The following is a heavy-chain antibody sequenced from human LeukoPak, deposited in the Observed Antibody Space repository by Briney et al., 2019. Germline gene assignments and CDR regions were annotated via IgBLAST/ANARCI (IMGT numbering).Heavy chain of an antibody. CDR3: ARSGYSFGYHYFDL. D-gene: IGHD5-18*01. CDR1: GYTFTNYG. J-gene: IGHJ4*02. Sequence: GASVKVSCKASGYTFTNYGFSWVRQAPGQGPEWMGLISASNGNTNYAQKFQGRVTLTRDTSASTAYMDLRSLRSDDTAVYFCARSGYSFGYHYFDLWGQGTLVTVSS. CDR2: ISASNGNT. V-gene: IGHV1-18*01.